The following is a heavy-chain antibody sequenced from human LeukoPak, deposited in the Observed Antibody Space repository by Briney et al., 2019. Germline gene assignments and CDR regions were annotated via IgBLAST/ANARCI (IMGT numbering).Heavy chain of an antibody. CDR2: ISSSSSYI. D-gene: IGHD3-22*01. J-gene: IGHJ4*02. CDR1: GFTFSSYS. V-gene: IGHV3-21*01. CDR3: ASSEDSSGYYAFDY. Sequence: GGSLRLSCAASGFTFSSYSMNWVRQAPGKGLEWVSSISSSSSYIYYADSVKGRFTISRDNAKNSLYLQMNSLRAEDTAVYYCASSEDSSGYYAFDYWGQGTLVTVSS.